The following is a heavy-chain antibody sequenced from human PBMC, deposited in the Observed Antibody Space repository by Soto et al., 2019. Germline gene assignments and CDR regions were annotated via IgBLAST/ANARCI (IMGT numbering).Heavy chain of an antibody. CDR2: IYYSGST. V-gene: IGHV4-31*03. CDR3: SRGGFFSDHYFQH. D-gene: IGHD2-21*02. Sequence: QVQLQESGPGLVKPSQTLSLTCTVSGGSISSGGYCWSWIRQHPGKGLEWIGYIYYSGSTYYNPSHKSRVTISVNTSKNQFSLKLSSVTAADTAVYYCSRGGFFSDHYFQHWGQGTLVTVSS. CDR1: GGSISSGGYC. J-gene: IGHJ1*01.